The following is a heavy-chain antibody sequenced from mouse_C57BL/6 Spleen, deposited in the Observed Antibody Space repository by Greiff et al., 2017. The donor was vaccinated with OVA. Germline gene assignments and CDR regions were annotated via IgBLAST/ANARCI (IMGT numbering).Heavy chain of an antibody. CDR2: INPGSGGT. J-gene: IGHJ3*01. V-gene: IGHV1-54*01. CDR1: GYAFTNYL. D-gene: IGHD2-4*01. CDR3: ASTGDYDEFAY. Sequence: VQLQQSGAELVRPGTSVKVSCKASGYAFTNYLIEWVKQRPGQGLEWIGVINPGSGGTNYNEKFKGKATLTADKSSSTAYMQLSSLTSEDSAVYFCASTGDYDEFAYWGQGTLVTVSA.